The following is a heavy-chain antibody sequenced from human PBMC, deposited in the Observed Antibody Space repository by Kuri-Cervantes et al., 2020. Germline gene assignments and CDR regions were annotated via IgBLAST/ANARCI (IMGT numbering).Heavy chain of an antibody. CDR2: IYYSGST. CDR1: GGSVSSGSYY. Sequence: LRLPCTVSGGSVSSGSYYWSWVRQHPGKGLEWIGYIYYSGSTYYNPSLKSRVTIPVDTSKNQFSLKLSSVTAADTAVYYCAVGSSSWYAFFDYWGQGTLVTVSS. D-gene: IGHD6-13*01. J-gene: IGHJ4*02. V-gene: IGHV4-31*03. CDR3: AVGSSSWYAFFDY.